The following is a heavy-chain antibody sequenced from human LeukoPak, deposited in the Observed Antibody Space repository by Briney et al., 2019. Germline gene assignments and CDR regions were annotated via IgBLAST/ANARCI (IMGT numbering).Heavy chain of an antibody. CDR1: GYTFTGYY. V-gene: IGHV1-2*02. J-gene: IGHJ6*03. D-gene: IGHD3-10*01. CDR2: INPNSGGT. Sequence: ASVKVSCKASGYTFTGYYMHWVRQAPGQGLEWMGWINPNSGGTNYAQKFQGRVTMTRDTSISTAYMELSRLSSDDTAVYYCARGVTGIYYYYMDTWGKGTTVTVSS. CDR3: ARGVTGIYYYYMDT.